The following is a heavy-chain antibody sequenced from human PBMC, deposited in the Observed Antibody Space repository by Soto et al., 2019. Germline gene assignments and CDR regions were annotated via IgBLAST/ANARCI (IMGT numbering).Heavy chain of an antibody. V-gene: IGHV4-59*08. CDR1: GGSSSSYY. CDR3: ARHTSFGGVINWFDP. D-gene: IGHD3-16*01. Sequence: LETLSLTCTVSGGSSSSYYWSWIRQPPGKGLEWIGYIYYSGSTNYNPSLKSRVTISVDTSKNQFSLKLSSVTAADTAVYYCARHTSFGGVINWFDPWGQGTLVTVSS. J-gene: IGHJ5*02. CDR2: IYYSGST.